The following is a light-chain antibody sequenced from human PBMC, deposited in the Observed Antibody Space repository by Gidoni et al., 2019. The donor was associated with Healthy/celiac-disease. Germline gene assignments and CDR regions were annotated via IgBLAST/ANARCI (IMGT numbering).Light chain of an antibody. CDR3: MQALQTPLT. CDR1: QRLLHSNGYKY. CDR2: LGS. Sequence: DIVMTQSPLSLPVTPGDPSSISCRSSQRLLHSNGYKYLDWYLQKPGQSPQLLIYLGSNRASGVPDRFSGSGSGTDFTLKISRVEAEDVGVYYCMQALQTPLTFGGGTKVEIK. J-gene: IGKJ4*01. V-gene: IGKV2-28*01.